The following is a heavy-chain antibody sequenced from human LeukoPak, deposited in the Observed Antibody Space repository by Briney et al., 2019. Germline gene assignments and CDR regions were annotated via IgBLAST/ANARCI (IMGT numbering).Heavy chain of an antibody. CDR3: ARGPRQARYGSGSYYKRNAFDI. CDR1: GGSFSGYY. Sequence: SETLSLTCAVDGGSFSGYYWSWIRQPPGKGLEWIGEIIHSVSTNYNPSLKSRVTISVDTSKNQFSLKLSSVTAADTAVYYCARGPRQARYGSGSYYKRNAFDIWGQGTMVTVSS. V-gene: IGHV4-34*01. CDR2: IIHSVST. J-gene: IGHJ3*02. D-gene: IGHD3-10*01.